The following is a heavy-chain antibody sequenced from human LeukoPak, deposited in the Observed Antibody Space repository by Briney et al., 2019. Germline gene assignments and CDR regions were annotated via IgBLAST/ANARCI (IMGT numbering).Heavy chain of an antibody. CDR1: GFTFSSYG. J-gene: IGHJ6*02. D-gene: IGHD6-19*01. Sequence: GGSLRLSCAASGFTFSSYGMHWVRQAPGKGLEWVAVISYDGSNKYYADSVKGRFTISRDNSKNTLYLQMNSLRAEDTAVYYCAKDRIAVAGTGYYGMDVWGQGTTVTVSS. V-gene: IGHV3-30*18. CDR3: AKDRIAVAGTGYYGMDV. CDR2: ISYDGSNK.